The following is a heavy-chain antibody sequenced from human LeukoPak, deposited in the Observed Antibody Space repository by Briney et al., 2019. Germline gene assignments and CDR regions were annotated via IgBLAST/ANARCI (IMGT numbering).Heavy chain of an antibody. CDR3: ARDLGYDTNI. J-gene: IGHJ4*02. CDR2: IYTTGST. Sequence: SETLSLTCTVSGAPISSGSYYWSWIRQPAGKGLEWIGRIYTTGSTNYNPSLNSRVTISVDTSKNQFSLNLSSVTAADTAMYYCARDLGYDTNIWGQGTLVTVSS. V-gene: IGHV4-61*02. CDR1: GAPISSGSYY. D-gene: IGHD3-22*01.